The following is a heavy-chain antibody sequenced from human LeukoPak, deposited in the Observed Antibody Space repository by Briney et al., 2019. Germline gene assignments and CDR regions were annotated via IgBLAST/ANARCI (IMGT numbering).Heavy chain of an antibody. CDR2: VGGDERK. CDR1: GFTFSSYA. Sequence: PGGSLRLSCAASGFTFSSYAMSWVRQAPGKGLEWVSGVGGDERKHYADSVRGRFTISRDNSMNTVHLQMNSLRVEDTAVYYCAKDLSWWAAADYWGQGALVTVSS. J-gene: IGHJ4*02. V-gene: IGHV3-23*01. CDR3: AKDLSWWAAADY. D-gene: IGHD2-15*01.